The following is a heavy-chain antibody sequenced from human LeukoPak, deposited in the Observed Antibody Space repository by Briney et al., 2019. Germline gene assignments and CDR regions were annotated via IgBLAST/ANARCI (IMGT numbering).Heavy chain of an antibody. V-gene: IGHV4-61*02. Sequence: SETLSLTCTVSGGSISSGDYYWSWIRQPAGKGLEWIGRIYTSGSTDYNPSLKSRVTISVDTSKNQFSLKLNSVTAADTAVYFCARGPYYCSGASCLNWFDPWGQGTLVTVSS. CDR1: GGSISSGDYY. CDR2: IYTSGST. CDR3: ARGPYYCSGASCLNWFDP. J-gene: IGHJ5*02. D-gene: IGHD2-15*01.